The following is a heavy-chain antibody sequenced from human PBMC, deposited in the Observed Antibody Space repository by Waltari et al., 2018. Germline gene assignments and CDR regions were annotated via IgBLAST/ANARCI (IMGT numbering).Heavy chain of an antibody. CDR2: INSDGSST. CDR1: GFPFSSYW. J-gene: IGHJ6*03. D-gene: IGHD6-13*01. CDR3: VKGGDSSSPPHYYMDV. V-gene: IGHV3-74*01. Sequence: EVQLVESGGGLVQPGGSLRLSCAASGFPFSSYWTHWVRQAPGKGLVWVSRINSDGSSTSYADSVKGRFTISRDNAKNTLYLQVNSLRAEDTAVYYCVKGGDSSSPPHYYMDVWGKGTTVTVSS.